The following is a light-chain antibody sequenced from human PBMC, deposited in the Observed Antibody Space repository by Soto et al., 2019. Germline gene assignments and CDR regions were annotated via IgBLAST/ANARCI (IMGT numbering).Light chain of an antibody. J-gene: IGLJ1*01. CDR2: EVT. CDR3: CSYAGVRTFV. CDR1: NTNLGDYDL. Sequence: QSVLTQPASVSGSPGQSIAISCTGTNTNLGDYDLVSWFQQRPGKAPQLLIYEVTRRPSGVSDRFSGSKSGNTASLTISGLQAEDEAHYYCCSYAGVRTFVFGTGTKLTVL. V-gene: IGLV2-23*02.